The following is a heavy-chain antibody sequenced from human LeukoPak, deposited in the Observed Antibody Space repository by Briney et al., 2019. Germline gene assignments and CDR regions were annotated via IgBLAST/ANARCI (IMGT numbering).Heavy chain of an antibody. V-gene: IGHV4-34*01. D-gene: IGHD3-10*01. Sequence: MPSETLSLTCAVYGGSFSGYYWSWIRQPPGKGLEWIGEINHSGSTNYNPSLKSRVTISVDTSKNQFSLKLSSVTAADTAVYYCARGPRITMVRGVITFLDYRGQGTLVTVSS. J-gene: IGHJ4*02. CDR1: GGSFSGYY. CDR3: ARGPRITMVRGVITFLDY. CDR2: INHSGST.